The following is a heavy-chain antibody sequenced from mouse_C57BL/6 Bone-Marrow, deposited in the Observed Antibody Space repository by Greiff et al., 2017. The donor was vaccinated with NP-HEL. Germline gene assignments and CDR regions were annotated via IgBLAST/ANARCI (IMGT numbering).Heavy chain of an antibody. CDR3: ARASFYYGTRYWYFDV. CDR2: IYPGSGST. CDR1: GYTFTSYW. V-gene: IGHV1-55*01. J-gene: IGHJ1*03. Sequence: VQLQHPGAELVKPGASVKMSCKASGYTFTSYWITWVKQRPGQGLEWIGDIYPGSGSTNYNEKFKSKATLTVDTSSSTAYMQLSSLTAEDAAVYYCARASFYYGTRYWYFDVWGTGTTVTVSS. D-gene: IGHD1-1*01.